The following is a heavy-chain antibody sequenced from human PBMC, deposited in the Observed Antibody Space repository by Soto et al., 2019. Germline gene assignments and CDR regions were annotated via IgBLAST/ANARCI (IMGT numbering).Heavy chain of an antibody. V-gene: IGHV4-30-4*01. CDR3: AKGVVIGGWFDP. J-gene: IGHJ5*02. Sequence: PSETLSLTCTVSGGSISSGDYYWSWIRQPPGKGLEWIGYIYYSGSTYYNPSLKSRVTISVDTSKNQFSLKLSSVTAADTAVYYCAKGVVIGGWFDPWGQGTLVTVSS. CDR1: GGSISSGDYY. D-gene: IGHD3-16*02. CDR2: IYYSGST.